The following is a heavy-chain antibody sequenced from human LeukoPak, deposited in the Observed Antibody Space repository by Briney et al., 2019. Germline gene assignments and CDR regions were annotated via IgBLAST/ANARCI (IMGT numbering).Heavy chain of an antibody. Sequence: GGSLRLSCAASGFTFSSYAMSWVRQAPGKGLEWVSAISGSGGSTYYADSVKGRFTISRDSSKNTLYLQMNSLRAEDTAVYYCAKDLRGVVYSSFDYWGQGTLVTVSS. CDR2: ISGSGGST. CDR3: AKDLRGVVYSSFDY. D-gene: IGHD6-13*01. V-gene: IGHV3-23*01. CDR1: GFTFSSYA. J-gene: IGHJ4*02.